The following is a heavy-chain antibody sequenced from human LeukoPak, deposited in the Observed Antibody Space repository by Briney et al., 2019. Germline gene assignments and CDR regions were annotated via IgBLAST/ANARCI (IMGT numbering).Heavy chain of an antibody. CDR3: ARGTAALLYYYMDV. J-gene: IGHJ6*03. Sequence: SETLCLTCTVSGGSISSYYWSWIRQPAGKGLEWIGRIYTSGSTNYNPSLKSRVTMSVDTSKNQFSLKLSSVTAADTAVYYCARGTAALLYYYMDVWGKGTTVTVSS. CDR2: IYTSGST. D-gene: IGHD2-2*01. V-gene: IGHV4-4*07. CDR1: GGSISSYY.